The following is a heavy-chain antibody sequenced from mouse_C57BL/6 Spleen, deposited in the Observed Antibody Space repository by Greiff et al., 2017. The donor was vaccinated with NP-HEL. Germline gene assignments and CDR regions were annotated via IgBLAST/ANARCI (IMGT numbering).Heavy chain of an antibody. V-gene: IGHV14-1*01. D-gene: IGHD1-1*01. CDR3: TTTHYYGSSDYAMDY. CDR1: GFNIKDYY. CDR2: IDPEDGDT. Sequence: EVQLQESGAELVRPGASVKLSCTASGFNIKDYYMHWVKQRPEQGLEWIGRIDPEDGDTEYAPKFQGKATMTADTSSNTAYLQLSSLTSEDTAVYYCTTTHYYGSSDYAMDYWGQGTSVTVSS. J-gene: IGHJ4*01.